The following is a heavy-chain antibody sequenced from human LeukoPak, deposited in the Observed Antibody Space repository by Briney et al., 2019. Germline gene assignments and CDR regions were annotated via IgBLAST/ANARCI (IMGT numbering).Heavy chain of an antibody. J-gene: IGHJ5*02. D-gene: IGHD3-10*01. CDR1: GYTFTGYY. CDR2: INPNSGGT. V-gene: IGHV1-2*02. CDR3: AGEGGSGSNWFDP. Sequence: ASVKVSCEASGYTFTGYYMHWVRQAPGQGLEWMGWINPNSGGTNYAQKFQGRVTMTRDTSISTAYMELSRLRSDDTAVYYCAGEGGSGSNWFDPWGQGTLVTVSS.